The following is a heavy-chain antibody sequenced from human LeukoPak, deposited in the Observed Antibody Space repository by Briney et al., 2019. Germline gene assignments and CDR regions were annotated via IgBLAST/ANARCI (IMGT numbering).Heavy chain of an antibody. CDR3: ASSPESTVTTY. V-gene: IGHV3-21*01. CDR2: ISSSSSYI. Sequence: GGSLRLSCAASGFTFSSYSMNWVRQAPGKGLEWVSSISSSSSYIYYADSVKGRFTISRDNAKNSLYLQMNSLRAEDTAVYYCASSPESTVTTYWGQGTLVTVSS. D-gene: IGHD4-17*01. CDR1: GFTFSSYS. J-gene: IGHJ4*02.